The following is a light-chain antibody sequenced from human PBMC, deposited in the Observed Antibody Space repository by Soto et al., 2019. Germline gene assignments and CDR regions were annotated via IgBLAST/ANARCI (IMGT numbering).Light chain of an antibody. CDR1: SSDAGGYDS. J-gene: IGLJ1*01. V-gene: IGLV2-14*01. CDR2: DVS. CDR3: SSYTRSSTRV. Sequence: QSALTQPASVSGSPGQSITISCTGTSSDAGGYDSVSWYQQHPGKAPKLMIYDVSSRPSGVSNRFSGSKSGNTASLTISGLQAEDEADYYCSSYTRSSTRVFGTGTKLTVL.